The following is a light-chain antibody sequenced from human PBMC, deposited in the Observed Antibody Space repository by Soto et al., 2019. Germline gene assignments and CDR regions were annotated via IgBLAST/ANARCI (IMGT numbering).Light chain of an antibody. CDR3: MQSLQSPRT. Sequence: DILMTQSPISLPVTPGEPASISCWSIRGLLHSTVKNALDWFLQKPGQSPKLLIYLGSNRASGVPDRFSGSGSGTNFTLRISRVEAEDVGVYYCMQSLQSPRTFGRGTKVEIK. V-gene: IGKV2-28*01. CDR2: LGS. J-gene: IGKJ1*01. CDR1: RGLLHSTVKNA.